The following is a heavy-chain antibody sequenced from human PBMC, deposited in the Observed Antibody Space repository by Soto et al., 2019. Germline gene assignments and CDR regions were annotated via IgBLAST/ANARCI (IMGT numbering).Heavy chain of an antibody. CDR3: AKGRLFAL. CDR1: GLTFSSYA. Sequence: GGSLRLSCAAYGLTFSSYAMSWFRQAPGKGLEWVSAISGSGGSTYYADSVKGRFTISRDNSKNTLYLQMNSLRAEDTAVYDCAKGRLFALWGQGNLVIVSS. J-gene: IGHJ4*02. D-gene: IGHD1-1*01. CDR2: ISGSGGST. V-gene: IGHV3-23*01.